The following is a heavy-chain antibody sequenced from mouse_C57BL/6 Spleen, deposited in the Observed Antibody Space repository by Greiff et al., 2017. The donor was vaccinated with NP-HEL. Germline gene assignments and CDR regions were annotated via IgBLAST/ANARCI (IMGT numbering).Heavy chain of an antibody. D-gene: IGHD2-3*01. CDR3: AGHDGYCRYYAMDY. V-gene: IGHV1-53*01. J-gene: IGHJ4*01. Sequence: VQLQQPGTELVKPGASVKLSCKASGYTFTSYWMHWVKQRPGQGLEWIGNINPSNGGTNYNEKFKSKATLTVDKASSTAYMQLSSLTSEDYAVDYCAGHDGYCRYYAMDYWGQGTSVTVSS. CDR2: INPSNGGT. CDR1: GYTFTSYW.